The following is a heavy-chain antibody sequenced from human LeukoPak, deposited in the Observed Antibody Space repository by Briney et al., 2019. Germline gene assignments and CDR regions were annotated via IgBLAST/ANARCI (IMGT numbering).Heavy chain of an antibody. Sequence: PSETLSLTCAVSGYSISSGYYWSWIRQPAGKGLEWIGRIYTSGSTNYNPSLKSRVTMSVDTSKNQFSLKLSSVTAADTAVYYCARDLRGEPYMDVWGKGTTVTVSS. CDR3: ARDLRGEPYMDV. CDR2: IYTSGST. CDR1: GYSISSGYY. J-gene: IGHJ6*03. V-gene: IGHV4-4*07.